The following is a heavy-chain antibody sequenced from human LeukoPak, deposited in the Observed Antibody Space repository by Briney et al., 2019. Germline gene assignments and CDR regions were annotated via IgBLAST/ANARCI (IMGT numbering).Heavy chain of an antibody. CDR2: ISGSGGST. D-gene: IGHD3-10*01. V-gene: IGHV3-23*01. Sequence: GGSLRLSCVVSGFTVSSNYMSWVRQAPGKGLEWVSAISGSGGSTYYADSVKGRFTISRDNSKNTLYLQMNSLRAEDTAVYYCAKAEAQYYYGEPDDAFDIWGQGTMVTVSS. CDR1: GFTVSSNY. CDR3: AKAEAQYYYGEPDDAFDI. J-gene: IGHJ3*02.